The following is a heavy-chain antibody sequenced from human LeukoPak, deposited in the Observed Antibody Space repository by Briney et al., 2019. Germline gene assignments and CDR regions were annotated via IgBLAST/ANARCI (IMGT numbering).Heavy chain of an antibody. D-gene: IGHD3-16*02. J-gene: IGHJ4*02. V-gene: IGHV1-18*04. CDR2: ISPYTGNT. Sequence: ASVKVSCKASGYTFTSYGISWVRQAPGQGLEWMGSISPYTGNTKYAERFQDRVIMTTDTSTRTAYMELGSLRSDDTAVFYCARDQYDFVWGSYRPYFDYWGQGTLVTVSS. CDR1: GYTFTSYG. CDR3: ARDQYDFVWGSYRPYFDY.